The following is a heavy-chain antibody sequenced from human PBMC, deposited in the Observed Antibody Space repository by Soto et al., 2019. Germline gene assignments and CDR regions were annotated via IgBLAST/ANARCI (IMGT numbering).Heavy chain of an antibody. V-gene: IGHV4-39*01. D-gene: IGHD3-3*01. Sequence: SETLSLTCTVSGGSISSSSYYWGWIRQPPGKGLEWIGSIYYSGSTYYNPSLKSRVTISVDTSKNQFSLKLSSVTAADTAVYYCARRFTIFGAFDVWGQGTMVPVSS. CDR1: GGSISSSSYY. J-gene: IGHJ3*01. CDR2: IYYSGST. CDR3: ARRFTIFGAFDV.